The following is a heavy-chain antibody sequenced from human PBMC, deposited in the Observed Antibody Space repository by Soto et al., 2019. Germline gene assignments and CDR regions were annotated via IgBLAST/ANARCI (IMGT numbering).Heavy chain of an antibody. J-gene: IGHJ6*02. Sequence: GGSLRLSCAASGFTFSSYGMHWVRQAPGKGLEWVAVISYDGSNKYYVDSVKGRFTISRDNAKNSLYLQMNSLRDEDTAVYYCARDRAGAQYGLDVWGQGTTVTVSS. CDR2: ISYDGSNK. D-gene: IGHD1-26*01. CDR3: ARDRAGAQYGLDV. V-gene: IGHV3-30*03. CDR1: GFTFSSYG.